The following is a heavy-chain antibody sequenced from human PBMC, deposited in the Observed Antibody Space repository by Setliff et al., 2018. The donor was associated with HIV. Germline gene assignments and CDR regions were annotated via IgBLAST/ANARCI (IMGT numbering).Heavy chain of an antibody. CDR2: ISSSGGTI. J-gene: IGHJ6*02. D-gene: IGHD6-13*01. CDR3: ARDSSSWYELYYGMDV. V-gene: IGHV3-48*03. CDR1: GFTFSSYE. Sequence: GESLKISCAASGFTFSSYEMNWVRQAPGKGLEWVSYISSSGGTIYYADSVKGRFTISRDNAKNSLYLQMNSLRAEDTAVYYCARDSSSWYELYYGMDVWGQGTTVTVSS.